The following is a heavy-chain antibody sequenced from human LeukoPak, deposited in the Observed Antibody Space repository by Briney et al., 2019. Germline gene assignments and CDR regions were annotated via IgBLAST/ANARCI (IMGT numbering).Heavy chain of an antibody. CDR1: GFTFSNYG. D-gene: IGHD6-19*01. V-gene: IGHV3-33*01. CDR2: IWFDGRNK. J-gene: IGHJ4*02. Sequence: GGSLRLSCAASGFTFSNYGMHWVRQAPGKGLEWVALIWFDGRNKFHADSVKGRFTISRDNSKNTLFLQMNSLRAEDTAVYYCAREWGPIAVSGGPGYWGQGALVTVSS. CDR3: AREWGPIAVSGGPGY.